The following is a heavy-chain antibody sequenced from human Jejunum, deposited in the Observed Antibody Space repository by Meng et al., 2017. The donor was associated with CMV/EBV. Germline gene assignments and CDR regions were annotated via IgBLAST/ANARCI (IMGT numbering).Heavy chain of an antibody. V-gene: IGHV3-23*01. J-gene: IGHJ4*02. CDR3: AKGRAGSTSCFDY. CDR1: GFTFREYP. Sequence: ALGFTFREYPLARVRPGPGKGLGWGPGFNDRGGNQNFAGSVKGRFTISRDNSKNTLYLQMNSLRAEDTAVYYCAKGRAGSTSCFDYWGQGTLVTVSS. CDR2: FNDRGGNQ. D-gene: IGHD2-2*01.